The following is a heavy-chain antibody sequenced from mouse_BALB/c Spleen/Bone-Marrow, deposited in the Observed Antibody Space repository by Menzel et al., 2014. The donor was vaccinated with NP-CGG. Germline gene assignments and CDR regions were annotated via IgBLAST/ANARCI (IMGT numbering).Heavy chain of an antibody. Sequence: EVQLVESGGGLVQPGGSLKLSCAASGFTFSSYTMSWVRQTPEKRLEWVAYISNGGGSTYYPDTVKGRFTISRDNAKNTLCLQMSSLKSEDTAMYYCARHEGRGFAYWGQGTLVTVSA. D-gene: IGHD3-3*01. V-gene: IGHV5-12-2*01. J-gene: IGHJ3*01. CDR3: ARHEGRGFAY. CDR2: ISNGGGST. CDR1: GFTFSSYT.